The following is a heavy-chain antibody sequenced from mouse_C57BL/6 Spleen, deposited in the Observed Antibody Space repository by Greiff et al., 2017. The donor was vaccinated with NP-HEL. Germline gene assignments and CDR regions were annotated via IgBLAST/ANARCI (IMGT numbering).Heavy chain of an antibody. Sequence: QVQLQQSGPELVKPGASVKISCKASGYAFSSSWMNWVKQRPGKGLEWIGRIYPGDGDTNYNGKFKGKATLTADKSSSTAYMQLSSLTSEDSAVYYCARFYSIYAMDYWGQGTSVTVSS. CDR1: GYAFSSSW. CDR2: IYPGDGDT. V-gene: IGHV1-82*01. CDR3: ARFYSIYAMDY. J-gene: IGHJ4*01. D-gene: IGHD2-5*01.